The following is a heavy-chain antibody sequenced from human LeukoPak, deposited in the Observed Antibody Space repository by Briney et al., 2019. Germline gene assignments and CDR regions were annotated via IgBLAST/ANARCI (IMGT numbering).Heavy chain of an antibody. V-gene: IGHV3-9*01. CDR3: AKDIGATGAFDY. CDR1: GFTFDDYA. CDR2: ISWNSGSI. Sequence: GGSLRLSCAASGFTFDDYAMHWVRQAPGKGLEWVSGISWNSGSIGYADSVKGRFTISRDNSKNSLYLQMNSLRTEDTALYYCAKDIGATGAFDYWGQGTLVTVSS. D-gene: IGHD7-27*01. J-gene: IGHJ4*02.